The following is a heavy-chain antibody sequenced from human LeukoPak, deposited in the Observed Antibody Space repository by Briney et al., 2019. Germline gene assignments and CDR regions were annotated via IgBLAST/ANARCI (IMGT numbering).Heavy chain of an antibody. CDR2: TSVDEGLK. J-gene: IGHJ4*02. V-gene: IGHV3-30*04. D-gene: IGHD3-10*01. CDR3: AKDLYYYGSGSYYTFDY. CDR1: GFTFTNYV. Sequence: GGSLRLSCAASGFTFTNYVTHWVRQAPGKGLEWGAVTSVDEGLKFYGDSVKGRFTISRDNSKNTLFLQMNSLRTEDTAMYYCAKDLYYYGSGSYYTFDYWGQGTLVTVSS.